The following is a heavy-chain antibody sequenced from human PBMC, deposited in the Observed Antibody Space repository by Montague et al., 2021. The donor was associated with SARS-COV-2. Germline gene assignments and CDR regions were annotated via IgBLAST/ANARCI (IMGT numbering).Heavy chain of an antibody. V-gene: IGHV4-61*02. CDR3: ARDYGDYSYYYGLDV. CDR2: IYSSGST. J-gene: IGHJ6*02. D-gene: IGHD4-17*01. Sequence: TLSLTCTVSGASISTGIYYWSWIRQPAGKGLEWIGRIYSSGSTNYNPSLKSRVTMPVDTSKNQFSLKVSSVTAADTAVYYCARDYGDYSYYYGLDVWGQGTTVTVSS. CDR1: GASISTGIYY.